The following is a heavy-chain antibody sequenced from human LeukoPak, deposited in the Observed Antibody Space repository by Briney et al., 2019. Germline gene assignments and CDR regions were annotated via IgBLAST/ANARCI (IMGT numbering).Heavy chain of an antibody. D-gene: IGHD1-26*01. V-gene: IGHV4-38-2*01. Sequence: SETLSLSCAVSGYSISSGYYWGWIRQPPGKGLEWIGSIYHSGSTYYNPSLKSRVTISVDTSKNQFSLKLSSVTAADTAVYYCARLSGSLLFDYWGQGTLVTVSS. J-gene: IGHJ4*02. CDR3: ARLSGSLLFDY. CDR1: GYSISSGYY. CDR2: IYHSGST.